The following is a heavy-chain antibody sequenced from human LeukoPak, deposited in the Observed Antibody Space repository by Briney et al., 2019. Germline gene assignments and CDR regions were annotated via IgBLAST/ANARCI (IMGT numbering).Heavy chain of an antibody. CDR2: IGTAGEI. Sequence: GGSLRLSCAASGFTFRSYDMHWVRQATGKGLEWVSGIGTAGEIYYPGSVKGRFTISRENAKNSLYLQMNSLRAEDTAVYYCAKDSKIVGATFRSYHYMDVWGKGTAVTVSS. CDR1: GFTFRSYD. CDR3: AKDSKIVGATFRSYHYMDV. J-gene: IGHJ6*03. D-gene: IGHD1-26*01. V-gene: IGHV3-13*01.